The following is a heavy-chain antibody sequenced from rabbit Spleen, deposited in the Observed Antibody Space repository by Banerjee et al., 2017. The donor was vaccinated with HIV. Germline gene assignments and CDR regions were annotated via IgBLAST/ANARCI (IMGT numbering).Heavy chain of an antibody. CDR3: ARETSSGWGVVSFYFNL. CDR1: GFSFSDRDV. J-gene: IGHJ4*01. CDR2: INTYTAKS. D-gene: IGHD4-1*01. Sequence: QEQLEESGGGLVKPEGSLTLTCKASGFSFSDRDVMCWVRQAPGKGLEWIACINTYTAKSVYASWATGRFTISKTSSTTVTLQMTSLTAADTATYFCARETSSGWGVVSFYFNLWGPGTLVTV. V-gene: IGHV1S45*01.